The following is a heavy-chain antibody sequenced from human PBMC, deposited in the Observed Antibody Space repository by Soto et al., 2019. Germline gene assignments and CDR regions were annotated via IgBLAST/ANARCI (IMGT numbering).Heavy chain of an antibody. J-gene: IGHJ6*02. CDR1: GFNFNSYT. CDR3: ARDCSGGSCYPGKDV. D-gene: IGHD2-15*01. V-gene: IGHV3-21*01. CDR2: ISSSGYI. Sequence: GALRLSCAASGFNFNSYTINWVRQAPGKRLEWLSSISSSGYIFSTDSVRGRFTISRDNAKNSVYLQINSLRAEDTAVYFCARDCSGGSCYPGKDVPGPVTTVTVSS.